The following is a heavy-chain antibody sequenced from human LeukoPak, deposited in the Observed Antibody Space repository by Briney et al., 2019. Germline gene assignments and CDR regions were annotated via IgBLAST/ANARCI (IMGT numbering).Heavy chain of an antibody. CDR3: ARDGFGTGSN. J-gene: IGHJ4*02. CDR2: IKQDGSEK. V-gene: IGHV3-7*03. CDR1: GFTFSSYW. Sequence: GGSLRLSCAASGFTFSSYWMDWVRQAPGKGLEWVANIKQDGSEKNYVDSVKGRFIISRDNAKNSLYLQMNTLRADDTAVYYCARDGFGTGSNWGQGTLVTVSA. D-gene: IGHD3-16*01.